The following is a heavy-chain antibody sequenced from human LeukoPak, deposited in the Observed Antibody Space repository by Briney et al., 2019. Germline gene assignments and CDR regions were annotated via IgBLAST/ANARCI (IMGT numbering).Heavy chain of an antibody. CDR1: GYTFTSYY. D-gene: IGHD3-3*01. CDR2: INPSGGST. CDR3: ARDLAWNPLFDY. V-gene: IGHV1-46*01. Sequence: GASVKVSCKASGYTFTSYYIHWVRQAPGQGLEWMGIINPSGGSTSYAQKFQGRVTMTRDTSTSTVYMELSSLRSEDTAVYYCARDLAWNPLFDYWGQGTLVTVSS. J-gene: IGHJ4*02.